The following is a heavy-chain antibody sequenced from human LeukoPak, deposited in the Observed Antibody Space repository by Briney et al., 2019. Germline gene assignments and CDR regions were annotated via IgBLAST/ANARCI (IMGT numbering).Heavy chain of an antibody. CDR2: INPSRGSI. J-gene: IGHJ4*02. CDR3: LRDGYYDSSGPPYY. CDR1: GSTFTSYY. Sequence: ASGNLSCKASGSTFTSYYINWVRQAPGQGLGWMGIINPSRGSITYAHKFQGRVTITRDTSTNTVYMQMSSLRSEDTAVCYGLRDGYYDSSGPPYYWGQGGLVTVSS. D-gene: IGHD3-22*01. V-gene: IGHV1-46*01.